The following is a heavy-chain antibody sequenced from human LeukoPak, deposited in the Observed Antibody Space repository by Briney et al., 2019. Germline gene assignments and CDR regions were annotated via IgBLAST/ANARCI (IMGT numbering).Heavy chain of an antibody. J-gene: IGHJ4*02. Sequence: PGGSLRLSCAASGFTFSNYEMNWVRQAPGKGLVWVSRINSDASSTRYADSVKGRFTISRDNAKNTLYLQMNSLRAEDTAVYYCALIVGAADVDYWGQGTLVTVSS. CDR2: INSDASST. CDR3: ALIVGAADVDY. CDR1: GFTFSNYE. D-gene: IGHD1-26*01. V-gene: IGHV3-74*01.